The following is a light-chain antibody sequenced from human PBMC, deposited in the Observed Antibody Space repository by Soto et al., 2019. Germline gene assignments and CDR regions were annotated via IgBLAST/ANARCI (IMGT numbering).Light chain of an antibody. CDR2: DNN. V-gene: IGLV1-51*01. Sequence: QSVLTQSPSASGTPGQRVTISCSGSRSNIGKNAVNWYQQLPGTAPKLLIYDNNKRPSGIPDRFSGSKSGTSATLGITGLQTGDEADYYCGTWDSSLSAYVFGTGTKLTVL. J-gene: IGLJ1*01. CDR3: GTWDSSLSAYV. CDR1: RSNIGKNA.